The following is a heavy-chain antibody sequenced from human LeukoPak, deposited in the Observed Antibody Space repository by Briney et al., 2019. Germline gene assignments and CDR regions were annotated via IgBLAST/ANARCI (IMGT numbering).Heavy chain of an antibody. J-gene: IGHJ4*02. CDR1: GFTFSSYA. D-gene: IGHD1-26*01. CDR2: ISYDGSNK. Sequence: PGGSLRLSCAASGFTFSSYAMHWVRQAPGKGLEWVAVISYDGSNKYYADSVKGRFTIPRDNSKNTLYPQMNSLRAEDTAVYYCAKLYSGSCLWGQGTLVTVSS. V-gene: IGHV3-30*18. CDR3: AKLYSGSCL.